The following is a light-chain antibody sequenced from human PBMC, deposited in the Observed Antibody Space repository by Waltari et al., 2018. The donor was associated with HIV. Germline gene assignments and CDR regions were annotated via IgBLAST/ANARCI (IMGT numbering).Light chain of an antibody. CDR1: ALPKQY. CDR2: KDT. V-gene: IGLV3-25*03. Sequence: SYELTQPPSVSVSPGQTARITCSGDALPKQYAYWSQQRPGQAPVLVIYKDTDRPSGIPERFSGSSSGTTATLTIIGVQAQDEADYHCQSADSNASLWVFGGGTKLTVL. J-gene: IGLJ3*02. CDR3: QSADSNASLWV.